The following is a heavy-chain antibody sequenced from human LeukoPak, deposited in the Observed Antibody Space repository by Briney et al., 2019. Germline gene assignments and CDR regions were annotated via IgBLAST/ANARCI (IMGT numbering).Heavy chain of an antibody. CDR3: AKPSTRITMIVVDPFDY. CDR2: ISYDGSNK. D-gene: IGHD3-22*01. CDR1: GFTFSSYG. J-gene: IGHJ4*02. V-gene: IGHV3-30*18. Sequence: GGSLRLSCAASGFTFSSYGMHWVRQAPGKGLEWVAVISYDGSNKYYADSVKGRFTISRDNSKNTLYLQMNSLRAEDTAVYYCAKPSTRITMIVVDPFDYWGQGTLVTVSS.